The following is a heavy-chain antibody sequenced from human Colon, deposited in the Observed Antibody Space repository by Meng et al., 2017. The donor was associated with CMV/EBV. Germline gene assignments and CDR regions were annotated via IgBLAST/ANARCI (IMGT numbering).Heavy chain of an antibody. V-gene: IGHV1-18*01. CDR2: ITAYNGNR. CDR3: ARGSYLGAFDL. D-gene: IGHD2/OR15-2a*01. CDR1: GYSFTSAG. J-gene: IGHJ4*02. Sequence: ASVKVSCKAFGYSFTSAGISWVRQAPGQGLEWMGWITAYNGNRNYAQSLQDRVSMTTDATTNTTHMELRSLRSDDTAIYYCARGSYLGAFDLWGQGTLVTVSS.